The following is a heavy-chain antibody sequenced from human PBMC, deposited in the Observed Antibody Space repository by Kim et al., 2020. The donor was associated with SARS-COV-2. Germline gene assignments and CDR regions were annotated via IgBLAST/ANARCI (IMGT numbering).Heavy chain of an antibody. V-gene: IGHV4-59*09. J-gene: IGHJ6*02. D-gene: IGHD2-15*01. Sequence: LKGRVTISVDTSKNQFSLKLGSVTAADTAVYYCARGLKVVAAQYYYGMDVWGQGTTVTVSS. CDR3: ARGLKVVAAQYYYGMDV.